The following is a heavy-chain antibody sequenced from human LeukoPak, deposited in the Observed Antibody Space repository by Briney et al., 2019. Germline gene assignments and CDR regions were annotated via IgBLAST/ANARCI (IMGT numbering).Heavy chain of an antibody. Sequence: GGSLRLSCAASGFSFSSYEMNWVRQAPGKGLEWVSAISASGGSTYYADSVKGRFTISRDNSKNTLYLQMNSPRAEDTAVYYCARDHGRDSSSPSAFDYWGQGTLVTVSS. CDR1: GFSFSSYE. D-gene: IGHD6-13*01. CDR3: ARDHGRDSSSPSAFDY. V-gene: IGHV3-23*01. J-gene: IGHJ4*02. CDR2: ISASGGST.